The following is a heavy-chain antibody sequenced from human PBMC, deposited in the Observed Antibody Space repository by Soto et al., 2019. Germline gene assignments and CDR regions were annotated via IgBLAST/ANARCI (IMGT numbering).Heavy chain of an antibody. CDR3: ATTTGYSYYYYGMGV. D-gene: IGHD3-9*01. CDR1: GYHLTSYG. V-gene: IGHV1-18*01. J-gene: IGHJ6*02. CDR2: ISAYNGDT. Sequence: QVQLVQSRAEVTKPGASVKVSCKASGYHLTSYGISWVRQAPGQGLEWMGWISAYNGDTNYAQKFQGRGTLTTDTSTSTAYMELRSLRSDDTAVYYCATTTGYSYYYYGMGVWDQGTTVTVSS.